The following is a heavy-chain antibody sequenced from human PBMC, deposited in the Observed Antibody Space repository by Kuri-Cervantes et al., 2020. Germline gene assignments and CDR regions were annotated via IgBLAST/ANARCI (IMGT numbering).Heavy chain of an antibody. V-gene: IGHV4-34*01. D-gene: IGHD3-9*01. Sequence: GSLRLSCAVYGGSFSGYYWSWIRQPPGKGLEWIGEINHSGSTNYNPSLKSRVTISVDTSKNQFSLKLTSVTAADTAVYYCARAAGTGYYDYWGQGTPVTVSS. CDR3: ARAAGTGYYDY. J-gene: IGHJ4*02. CDR1: GGSFSGYY. CDR2: INHSGST.